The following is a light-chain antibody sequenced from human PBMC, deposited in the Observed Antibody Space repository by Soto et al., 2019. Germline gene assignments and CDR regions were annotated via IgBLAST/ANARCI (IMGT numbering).Light chain of an antibody. J-gene: IGLJ1*01. CDR1: SSDVGGFNS. CDR2: DVV. CDR3: SSYTSTMTHV. V-gene: IGLV2-14*03. Sequence: QSVLTQPASVSGSPGQSITISCTGTSSDVGGFNSVSWYQLRPGTAPKLILYDVVDRPSGVSYRFSGSKSGNTASLTISGPQAADEADYFCSSYTSTMTHVFGSGTKVPVL.